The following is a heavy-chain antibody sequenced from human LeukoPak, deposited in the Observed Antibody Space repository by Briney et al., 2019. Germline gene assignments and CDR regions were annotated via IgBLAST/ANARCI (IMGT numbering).Heavy chain of an antibody. CDR1: GYTFTSYG. Sequence: ASVKVSCKASGYTFTSYGISWVRQAPGQGLEWIGWISAYNGNTNYAQKLQGRVTMTTDTSTSTAYMELRSLRSDDTAVYYCARADYDILTGYYNYYYYGMDVWGQGTTVTVSS. V-gene: IGHV1-18*01. D-gene: IGHD3-9*01. J-gene: IGHJ6*02. CDR2: ISAYNGNT. CDR3: ARADYDILTGYYNYYYYGMDV.